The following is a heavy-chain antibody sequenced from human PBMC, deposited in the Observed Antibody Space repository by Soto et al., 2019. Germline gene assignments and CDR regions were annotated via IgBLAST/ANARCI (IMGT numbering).Heavy chain of an antibody. V-gene: IGHV3-23*01. D-gene: IGHD2-15*01. CDR2: ISGSGGST. CDR1: GFTFSSYA. Sequence: GGSLRLSCAASGFTFSSYAMSWVRQAPGKGLEWVSAISGSGGSTYYADSVKGRFSISRDNSKNTLYLLMNSLRAEDTAVYYCAKVMTLGVVAGLSKRDYWGQGTLVTVSS. J-gene: IGHJ4*02. CDR3: AKVMTLGVVAGLSKRDY.